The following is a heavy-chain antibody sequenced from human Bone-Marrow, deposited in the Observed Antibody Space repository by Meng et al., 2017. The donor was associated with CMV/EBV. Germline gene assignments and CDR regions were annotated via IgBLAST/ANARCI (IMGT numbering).Heavy chain of an antibody. J-gene: IGHJ4*02. CDR3: ARDGGYSSSSSPGFDY. V-gene: IGHV1-18*01. CDR2: IIPILGIA. CDR1: GYPFTSYG. D-gene: IGHD6-6*01. Sequence: ASVKVSCKASGYPFTSYGISWVRQAPGQGLEWMGGIIPILGIANYAQKLQGRVTMTTDTSTSTAYMELSSLRSEDTAVYYCARDGGYSSSSSPGFDYWGQGTLVTVSS.